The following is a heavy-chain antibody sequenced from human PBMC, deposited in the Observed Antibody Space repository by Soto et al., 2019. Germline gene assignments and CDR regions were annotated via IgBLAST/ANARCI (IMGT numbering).Heavy chain of an antibody. V-gene: IGHV1-69*13. Sequence: SVKVSCKASGGTFSSYAISWVRQAPGQGLEWMGGIIPIFGTANYAQKFQGRVTITAYESTSTAYMELSSLRSEDTAVYYCARVAKTYYYDSSGYYYFDYWGQGTLVTVSS. CDR2: IIPIFGTA. CDR1: GGTFSSYA. J-gene: IGHJ4*02. D-gene: IGHD3-22*01. CDR3: ARVAKTYYYDSSGYYYFDY.